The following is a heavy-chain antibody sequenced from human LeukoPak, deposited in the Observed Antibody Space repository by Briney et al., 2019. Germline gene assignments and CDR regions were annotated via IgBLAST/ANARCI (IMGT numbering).Heavy chain of an antibody. CDR3: ATDRGWRTSGYYLYYLEY. V-gene: IGHV3-7*01. D-gene: IGHD3-3*01. CDR1: GFVFRNYF. CDR2: IKNDGSEI. J-gene: IGHJ4*02. Sequence: GGSLRLSCAASGFVFRNYFMSWVRQAPGKGLEWVASIKNDGSEIYYVDSVRGRYTISRDNTKNSLYLQMSSLRAEDTAVYYCATDRGWRTSGYYLYYLEYWGQGTLVTFSS.